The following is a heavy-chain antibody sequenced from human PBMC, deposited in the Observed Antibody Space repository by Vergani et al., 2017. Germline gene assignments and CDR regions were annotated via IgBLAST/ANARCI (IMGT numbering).Heavy chain of an antibody. CDR1: GFTFSDYY. D-gene: IGHD4-17*01. Sequence: VQLVESGGGLVKPGGSLRLSCAASGFTFSDYYMSWVRQAPGKGLEWVANIKQDGSEKYYVDSVKGRFTISRDNAKNSLYLQMNSLRAEDTAVYYCARDVDDYGDYALYYWGQGTLVTVSS. J-gene: IGHJ4*02. CDR2: IKQDGSEK. V-gene: IGHV3-7*01. CDR3: ARDVDDYGDYALYY.